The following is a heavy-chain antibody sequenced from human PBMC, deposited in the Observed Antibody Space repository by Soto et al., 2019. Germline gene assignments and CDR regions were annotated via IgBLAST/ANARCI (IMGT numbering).Heavy chain of an antibody. V-gene: IGHV3-21*01. J-gene: IGHJ6*02. D-gene: IGHD6-13*01. Sequence: EVQLVESGGGLVQPGGSLSLSCAASGFTFSSYSMHWVRQAPGKGLEWVSSISSSSTYIYYADSVKGRFTISRDRTKNSRYVQMNRLRAADTAVYYCARDEGGSSTFYYYYGMDVWGQGTTVTVSS. CDR3: ARDEGGSSTFYYYYGMDV. CDR2: ISSSSTYI. CDR1: GFTFSSYS.